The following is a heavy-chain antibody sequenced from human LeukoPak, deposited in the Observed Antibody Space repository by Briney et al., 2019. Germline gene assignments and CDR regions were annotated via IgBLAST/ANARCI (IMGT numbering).Heavy chain of an antibody. CDR3: ALRLGYCSGGSCYSKFDY. Sequence: ASVKVSCKASGYTFTSYGISWVRQAPGQGLEWMGWISAYNGNTNYAQKLQGRVTMTTDTSTSTAYMELRSLRSDDTAVYYCALRLGYCSGGSCYSKFDYWGQGTLATVSS. J-gene: IGHJ4*02. D-gene: IGHD2-15*01. V-gene: IGHV1-18*01. CDR2: ISAYNGNT. CDR1: GYTFTSYG.